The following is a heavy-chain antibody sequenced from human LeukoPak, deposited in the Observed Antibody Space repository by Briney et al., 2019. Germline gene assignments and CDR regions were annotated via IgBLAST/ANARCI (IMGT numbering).Heavy chain of an antibody. V-gene: IGHV3-23*01. CDR2: ISGSGDNT. CDR1: GFTFSSYA. CDR3: ARDYGDHLFDY. D-gene: IGHD4-17*01. Sequence: RPGGSLRLSCAASGFTFSSYAMSWVRQAPGKGLEWVSAISGSGDNTYHADSVKGRFTMSRDNNKNMLYLQMNSLRAEDTAVYYCARDYGDHLFDYWSQGTLVTVSS. J-gene: IGHJ4*02.